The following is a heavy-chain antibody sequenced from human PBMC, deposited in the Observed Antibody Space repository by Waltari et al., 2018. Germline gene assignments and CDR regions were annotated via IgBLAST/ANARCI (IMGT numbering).Heavy chain of an antibody. J-gene: IGHJ5*02. V-gene: IGHV4-34*01. CDR1: GGSFSGYF. CDR3: ARGGYDFWSATYRSWFDP. D-gene: IGHD3-3*01. Sequence: QVQLQQWGAGLLKPSETLSLTCAVSGGSFSGYFWSWLRQPPVHGLEWIGEINHSGSTNYNPSLKSRVTISVDTSKNQFSLKLSSVTAADTAVYYCARGGYDFWSATYRSWFDPWGQGTLVTVSS. CDR2: INHSGST.